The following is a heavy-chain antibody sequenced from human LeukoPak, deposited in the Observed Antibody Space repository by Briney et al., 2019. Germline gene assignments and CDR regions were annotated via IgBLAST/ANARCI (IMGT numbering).Heavy chain of an antibody. J-gene: IGHJ4*02. Sequence: SETLSLTCTVSGGSISSTSYYWGWIRQPPGKGLEWIGSIYYRGSTYYNPSLKSRVTISVDTSKSQFSLNLSSVTAADTAVYFCARTATSWDTAMVSIGYWGQGTLVTVSS. CDR3: ARTATSWDTAMVSIGY. CDR1: GGSISSTSYY. V-gene: IGHV4-39*01. CDR2: IYYRGST. D-gene: IGHD5-18*01.